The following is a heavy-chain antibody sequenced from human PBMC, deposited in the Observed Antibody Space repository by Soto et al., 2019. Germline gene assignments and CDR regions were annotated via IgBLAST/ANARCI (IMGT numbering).Heavy chain of an antibody. J-gene: IGHJ6*04. Sequence: PGWSLRVSCAASGFTFSSYGMHWVRQAPGKGLEWVAVIWYDGGNKYYADSVKGRFTISRDNSKNTLYLQMNSLRAEDTALYYCARNLEFRYGNYGDRTVDVWGKGTTVTVSS. CDR2: IWYDGGNK. CDR1: GFTFSSYG. CDR3: ARNLEFRYGNYGDRTVDV. D-gene: IGHD3-16*01. V-gene: IGHV3-33*01.